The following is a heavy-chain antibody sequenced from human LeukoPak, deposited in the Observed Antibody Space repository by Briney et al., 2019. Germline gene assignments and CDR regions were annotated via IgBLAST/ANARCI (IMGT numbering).Heavy chain of an antibody. V-gene: IGHV3-30-3*01. CDR1: GFIVSTNY. CDR2: ISSGGDIK. Sequence: PGGSLRLSCAASGFIVSTNYMSWVRQAPGKGLEWVAVISSGGDIKIYADSVKGRFTISRDNSKNTLFLEMNSLRVDDTAVYYCARDYRSGAPDFLDSWGQGTLVTVSS. J-gene: IGHJ4*02. CDR3: ARDYRSGAPDFLDS. D-gene: IGHD1-14*01.